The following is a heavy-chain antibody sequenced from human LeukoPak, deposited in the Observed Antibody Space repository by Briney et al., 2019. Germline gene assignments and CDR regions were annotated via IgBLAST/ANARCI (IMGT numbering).Heavy chain of an antibody. V-gene: IGHV1-2*02. CDR1: GYTFTGYY. Sequence: GASVKVSCKASGYTFTGYYMHWVRQAPGQGLEWMGWINPNGGGTNYAQKFQGRVTMTRDTSISTAYMELSRLRSDDTAVYYCARFTGADYYMDVWGKGTTVTVSS. CDR3: ARFTGADYYMDV. D-gene: IGHD1-14*01. J-gene: IGHJ6*03. CDR2: INPNGGGT.